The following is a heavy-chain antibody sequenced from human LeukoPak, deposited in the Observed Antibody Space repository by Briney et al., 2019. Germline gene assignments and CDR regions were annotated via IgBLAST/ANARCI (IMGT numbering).Heavy chain of an antibody. V-gene: IGHV4-59*08. CDR3: ARLDCLSDECYNY. CDR1: GNSITSDF. CDR2: INYSGRS. J-gene: IGHJ4*02. D-gene: IGHD2-21*01. Sequence: SETLSLTCIVSGNSITSDFWSWIRQSPGKGLEWIGYINYSGRSEYDPSLKSRVTISVDRSRKRVSLEMRSVTAADTAVYYCARLDCLSDECYNYWAVGALVTVSS.